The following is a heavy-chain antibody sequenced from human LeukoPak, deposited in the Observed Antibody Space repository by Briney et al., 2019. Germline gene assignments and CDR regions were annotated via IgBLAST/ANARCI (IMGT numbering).Heavy chain of an antibody. J-gene: IGHJ6*02. D-gene: IGHD3-3*01. V-gene: IGHV1-69*01. CDR1: GGTFSSYA. CDR3: ARDFWSGYYPSDGMDV. Sequence: GASVKVSCKASGGTFSSYAISWVRQAPGQGLEWMGGIIPIFGTANYAQKFQGRVTITADESTSTAYMELSSLRSEDTAVYYCARDFWSGYYPSDGMDVWGQGTTVTVSS. CDR2: IIPIFGTA.